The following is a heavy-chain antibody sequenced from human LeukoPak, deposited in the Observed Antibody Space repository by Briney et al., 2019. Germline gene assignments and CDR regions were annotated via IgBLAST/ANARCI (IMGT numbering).Heavy chain of an antibody. CDR2: IYHSGST. V-gene: IGHV4-30-2*01. Sequence: SQTLSLTCAVSGGSISSGGYSWIWIRQPPGKGLEWIGYIYHSGSTYYNPSLKSRVTISVDRSKNQFSLKLSSVTAADTAVYYCASRTLYGSGRSYFDYWGQGTLVTVSS. J-gene: IGHJ4*02. CDR3: ASRTLYGSGRSYFDY. CDR1: GGSISSGGYS. D-gene: IGHD3-10*01.